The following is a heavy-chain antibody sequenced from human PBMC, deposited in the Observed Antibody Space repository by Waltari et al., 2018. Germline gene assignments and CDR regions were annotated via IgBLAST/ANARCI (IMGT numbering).Heavy chain of an antibody. CDR2: MNPNSGNT. Sequence: QVQLVQSGAEVKKPGASVKVSCKASGYTFTSYDIHWVRQATGQGLEWMGWMNPNSGNTGYAQNFQGRVTMTRNTSISTAYMELSSLRSEDTAVYYCARGPAGPKGLKASFDYWGQGTLVTVSS. V-gene: IGHV1-8*02. CDR3: ARGPAGPKGLKASFDY. CDR1: GYTFTSYD. J-gene: IGHJ4*02.